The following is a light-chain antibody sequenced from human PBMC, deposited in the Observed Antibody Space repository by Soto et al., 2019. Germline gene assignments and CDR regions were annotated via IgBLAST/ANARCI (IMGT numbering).Light chain of an antibody. Sequence: EIVLTQSPATLSVSPGGRATLSCRASQNVMYNLAWYQQKHGQAPRLLVYGASTRATDAPPRFRGSGSGTEFSLTISSLQSEDYATYFCQQYSSWPRTFGQGSRVEIK. CDR2: GAS. CDR3: QQYSSWPRT. J-gene: IGKJ1*01. CDR1: QNVMYN. V-gene: IGKV3-15*01.